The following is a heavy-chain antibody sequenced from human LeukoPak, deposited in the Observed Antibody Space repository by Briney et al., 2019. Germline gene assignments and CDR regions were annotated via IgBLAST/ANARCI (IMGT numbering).Heavy chain of an antibody. CDR1: GFTFGSYW. D-gene: IGHD3-22*01. CDR2: INTDGGST. J-gene: IGHJ1*01. Sequence: PGGSLRLSCAASGFTFGSYWMHWVRQAPGKGLVWVSRINTDGGSTTYADSVKGRLTISRDNAKNTLYLQMNSLRAEDTAVYYCAKSMYYYDSSGQPPYFQHWGQGTLVTVSS. CDR3: AKSMYYYDSSGQPPYFQH. V-gene: IGHV3-74*01.